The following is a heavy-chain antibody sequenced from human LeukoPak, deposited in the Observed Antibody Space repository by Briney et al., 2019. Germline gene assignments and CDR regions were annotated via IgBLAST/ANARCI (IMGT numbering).Heavy chain of an antibody. V-gene: IGHV3-9*01. J-gene: IGHJ4*02. Sequence: GRSLRLSCAASGFTFDDYAMHWVRQAPGKGLEWVSGISWNSGSIGYADSVKGRFTISRDNAKNSLFLQMNSLRAEDTAVYYCARERGTTVVTFDYWGQGTLVTVSS. CDR2: ISWNSGSI. D-gene: IGHD4-23*01. CDR1: GFTFDDYA. CDR3: ARERGTTVVTFDY.